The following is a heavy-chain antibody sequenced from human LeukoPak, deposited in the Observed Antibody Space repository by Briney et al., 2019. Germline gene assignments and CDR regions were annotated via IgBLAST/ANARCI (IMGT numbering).Heavy chain of an antibody. Sequence: GGSLRLSCAASGFTVSSNYMSWVRQAPGKGLEWVSVIYSGGSTYYADSVKGRFTISRDNSKNTLYLQMNSLRAEDTAVYYCAKADRRGIMITFGGVIVVGFDYWGQGTLVTVSS. V-gene: IGHV3-53*01. D-gene: IGHD3-16*02. CDR1: GFTVSSNY. CDR3: AKADRRGIMITFGGVIVVGFDY. J-gene: IGHJ4*02. CDR2: IYSGGST.